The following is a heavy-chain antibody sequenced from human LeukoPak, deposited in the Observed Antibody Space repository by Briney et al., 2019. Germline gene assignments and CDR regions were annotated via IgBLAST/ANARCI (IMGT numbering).Heavy chain of an antibody. Sequence: SETLSLTCTVSGGSISSSSYYWGWIRQPPGKGLEWIGSIYYSGSTYYNPSLKSRVTISVDTSKNQFSLKLSSVTAADTAVYYCAKHNNFWSGYADHWGQGTLVTVSS. CDR1: GGSISSSSYY. V-gene: IGHV4-39*01. J-gene: IGHJ4*02. CDR3: AKHNNFWSGYADH. CDR2: IYYSGST. D-gene: IGHD3-3*01.